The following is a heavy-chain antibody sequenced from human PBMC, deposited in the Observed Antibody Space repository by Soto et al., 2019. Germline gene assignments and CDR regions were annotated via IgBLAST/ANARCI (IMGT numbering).Heavy chain of an antibody. J-gene: IGHJ4*02. V-gene: IGHV3-30*18. CDR3: AKDLNYSFDY. Sequence: QVQLVESGGGVVQPGRSLRLSCAASGFTFSSYGMHWVRQAPGKGLEWVAVISYDGSNKYYADSVKGRFIISRDNSKNTLYLQMNSLRAEDTAVYYCAKDLNYSFDYWGQGTLVTVSS. CDR2: ISYDGSNK. D-gene: IGHD1-20*01. CDR1: GFTFSSYG.